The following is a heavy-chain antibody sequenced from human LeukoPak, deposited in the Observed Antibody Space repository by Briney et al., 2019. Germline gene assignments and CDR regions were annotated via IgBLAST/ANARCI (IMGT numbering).Heavy chain of an antibody. V-gene: IGHV5-51*01. D-gene: IGHD1-26*01. J-gene: IGHJ1*01. CDR1: GYSFTSYW. CDR2: IYPGDSDT. Sequence: GESLKISCKGSGYSFTSYWIGWVRQMPGKGLEWMGIIYPGDSDTRYSPSFQGQVTISADKSISTAYLQWSSLKASDTAMYYCARQSDHSDSAGGIFQHWGQGTLVTVSS. CDR3: ARQSDHSDSAGGIFQH.